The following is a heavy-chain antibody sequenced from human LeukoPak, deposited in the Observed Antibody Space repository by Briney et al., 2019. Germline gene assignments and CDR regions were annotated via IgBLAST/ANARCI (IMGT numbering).Heavy chain of an antibody. D-gene: IGHD3-10*01. CDR2: VSNSGDYI. J-gene: IGHJ4*02. V-gene: IGHV3-21*06. CDR3: ARERGGMYYYGSGSYRY. Sequence: GGSLRLSCAASGFSFSSYRMNWVRQAPGKGLEWVSSVSNSGDYIHYADSVKGRFTISRDNSKNSLYLQMNSLRAEDTAVYYCARERGGMYYYGSGSYRYWGQGTLVTVSS. CDR1: GFSFSSYR.